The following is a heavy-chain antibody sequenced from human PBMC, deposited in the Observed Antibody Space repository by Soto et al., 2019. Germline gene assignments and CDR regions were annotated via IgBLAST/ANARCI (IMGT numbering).Heavy chain of an antibody. D-gene: IGHD6-19*01. CDR3: ARGKVPGIAVAGTPFDY. CDR1: GYTFTSYA. Sequence: ASVKVSCKASGYTFTSYAMHWVRQAPGQRLEWMGWINAGNGNTKYSQKFQGRVTITRDTSASTAYMELSSLRSEDTAVYYCARGKVPGIAVAGTPFDYWGQGTLVTDSS. CDR2: INAGNGNT. V-gene: IGHV1-3*01. J-gene: IGHJ4*02.